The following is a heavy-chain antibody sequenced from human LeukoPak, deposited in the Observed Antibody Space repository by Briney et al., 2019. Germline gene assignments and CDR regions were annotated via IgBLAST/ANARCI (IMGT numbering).Heavy chain of an antibody. V-gene: IGHV4-30-2*01. Sequence: NPSETLSLTCAVSGDSISSGGYSWSWIRQPPGKGLEWIGYIYHSGVTYYNPSLKSRVSITVDKSENQFSLKVASVTAADTAMYYCARDRGDGFNYLFDYWGRGILVTVSS. CDR1: GDSISSGGYS. D-gene: IGHD3-10*01. J-gene: IGHJ4*02. CDR3: ARDRGDGFNYLFDY. CDR2: IYHSGVT.